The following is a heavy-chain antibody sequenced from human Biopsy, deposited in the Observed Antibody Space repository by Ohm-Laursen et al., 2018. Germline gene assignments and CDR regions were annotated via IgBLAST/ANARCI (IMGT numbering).Heavy chain of an antibody. J-gene: IGHJ4*02. V-gene: IGHV4-59*01. CDR2: IYYTGST. CDR1: RDSISNYY. Sequence: SDTLSLTCTVSRDSISNYYWTWIRQSPGKGLEWIGYIYYTGSTNYNPSVKSRVTISVDTSKNQFSLKLNSVTAADTAVYFCARDIRGGPLNTTLITGKNLDSWGQGILVTVSS. CDR3: ARDIRGGPLNTTLITGKNLDS. D-gene: IGHD3-16*01.